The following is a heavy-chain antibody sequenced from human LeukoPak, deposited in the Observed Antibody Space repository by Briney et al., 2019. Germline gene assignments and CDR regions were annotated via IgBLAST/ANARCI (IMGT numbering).Heavy chain of an antibody. CDR3: ARGVYSGYDLPYYYYMDV. V-gene: IGHV3-23*01. CDR1: GFTFSSYG. J-gene: IGHJ6*03. D-gene: IGHD5-12*01. CDR2: ISGSGGST. Sequence: GGSLRLSCAASGFTFSSYGMSWVRQAPGKGLEWVSAISGSGGSTYYADSVKGRFTISRDNAKNSLYLQMNSLRAEDTAVYYCARGVYSGYDLPYYYYMDVWGKGTTVTVSS.